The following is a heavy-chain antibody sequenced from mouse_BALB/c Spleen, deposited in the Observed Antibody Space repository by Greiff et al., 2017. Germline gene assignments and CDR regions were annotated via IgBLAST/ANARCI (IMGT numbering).Heavy chain of an antibody. J-gene: IGHJ2*01. Sequence: QVQLQQSGPELVRPGVSVKISCKGSSYTFTDYAMHWVKQSHAKSLEWIGVISTYYGNTNYNQKFKGKATMTVDKSSSTAYMELARLTSEDSAVYYCASGANWDYWGQGTTLTVSS. CDR3: ASGANWDY. CDR1: SYTFTDYA. V-gene: IGHV1-67*01. CDR2: ISTYYGNT. D-gene: IGHD4-1*01.